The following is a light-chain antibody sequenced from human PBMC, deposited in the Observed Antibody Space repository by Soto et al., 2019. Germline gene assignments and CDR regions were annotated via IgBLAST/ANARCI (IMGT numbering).Light chain of an antibody. J-gene: IGKJ1*01. V-gene: IGKV1-5*03. CDR3: QHYNSYSEA. CDR1: QTISSW. CDR2: KAS. Sequence: DIQMTQSPSTLSGAVGARVTITCRASQTISSWLGWYQQKPGKAPKLLIYKASTLKSGFPSRFSGSGSGTEFTLTISSLQPDDFATYYCQHYNSYSEAFGQGTKVDIK.